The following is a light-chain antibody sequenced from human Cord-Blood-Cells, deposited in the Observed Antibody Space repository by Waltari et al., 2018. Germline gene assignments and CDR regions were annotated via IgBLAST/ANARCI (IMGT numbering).Light chain of an antibody. CDR1: NIGSKS. V-gene: IGLV3-21*04. CDR3: QVWDSSSDLWV. Sequence: SYVLTQPPSVSVAPGKTARITCGGNNIGSKSVHWYKQKPGQAPVLVIYYDSDRPSGIPERFSGSNSGNTATLTISRVEAGDEADYYCQVWDSSSDLWVFGGGTKLTVL. CDR2: YDS. J-gene: IGLJ3*02.